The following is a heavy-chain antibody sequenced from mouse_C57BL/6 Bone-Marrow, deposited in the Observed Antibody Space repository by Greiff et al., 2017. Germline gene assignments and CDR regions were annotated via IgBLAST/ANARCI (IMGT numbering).Heavy chain of an antibody. J-gene: IGHJ1*03. CDR3: ARPYYSNYWYFDV. Sequence: QVQLKQPGAELVKPGASVKMSCKASGYTFTSYWITWVKQRPGKGLEWIGDICPGSGSTNYNEKFQSKATLTVDTASSTAYMQLSNLTSEDSAVYYCARPYYSNYWYFDVWGTGTTVPVSS. CDR1: GYTFTSYW. D-gene: IGHD2-5*01. V-gene: IGHV1-55*01. CDR2: ICPGSGST.